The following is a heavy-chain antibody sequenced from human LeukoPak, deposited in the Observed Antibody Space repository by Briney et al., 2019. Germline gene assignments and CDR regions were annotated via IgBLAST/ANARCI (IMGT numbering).Heavy chain of an antibody. CDR3: ATEGPGVHFDY. V-gene: IGHV3-21*01. J-gene: IGHJ4*02. CDR1: GFTFSSYG. CDR2: IDITSYT. Sequence: GGSLRLSCAASGFTFSSYGMHWVRQAPGKGLEWVASIDITSYTYYADSVKGRFTISRDNAKISVYLQMNSLRDEDTAVYYCATEGPGVHFDYWGQGTPVTVSS. D-gene: IGHD3-10*01.